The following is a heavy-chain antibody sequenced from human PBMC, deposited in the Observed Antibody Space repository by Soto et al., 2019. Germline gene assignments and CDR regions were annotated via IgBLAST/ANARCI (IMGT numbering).Heavy chain of an antibody. Sequence: QAHLVESGGGLVKPGGSLRLSCAASGFTFSDYYMSWIRQAPGKGLEWISYISNSGTYTNYADSVKGRFTISRDNDKNSLYLRMTGLRAEDSAVYYCVRGRGGDWGQGTLVTVSS. CDR2: ISNSGTYT. V-gene: IGHV3-11*06. CDR3: VRGRGGD. CDR1: GFTFSDYY. J-gene: IGHJ4*02. D-gene: IGHD3-10*01.